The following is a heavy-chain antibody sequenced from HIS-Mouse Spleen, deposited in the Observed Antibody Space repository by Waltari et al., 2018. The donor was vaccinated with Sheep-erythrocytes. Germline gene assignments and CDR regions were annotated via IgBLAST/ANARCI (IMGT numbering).Heavy chain of an antibody. Sequence: EVQLVESGGGLVQPGGSLRLSCAAYGFTFSSYWLSWVRQAPGEGLEWVANIKQDGSEKYYVDSVKGRFTISRDNAKNSLYLQMNSLRAEDTAVYYCARSARPDYWGQGTLVTVSS. J-gene: IGHJ4*02. CDR1: GFTFSSYW. V-gene: IGHV3-7*01. CDR2: IKQDGSEK. CDR3: ARSARPDY. D-gene: IGHD6-6*01.